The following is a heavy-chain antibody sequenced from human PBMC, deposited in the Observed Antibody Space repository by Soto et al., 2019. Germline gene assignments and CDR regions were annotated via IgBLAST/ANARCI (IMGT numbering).Heavy chain of an antibody. V-gene: IGHV3-23*01. J-gene: IGHJ5*02. CDR2: ISGSGGRT. Sequence: PGGSLRLSCAGSGFTFSSYAMSWVRQAPGKGLEWVSAISGSGGRTYYADSVKGRFTISRDNSKNTLYLQMNSLRAEDTAVYYWAKDQPGPRDGYNPNWFDPWGQGALVTVSS. CDR1: GFTFSSYA. CDR3: AKDQPGPRDGYNPNWFDP. D-gene: IGHD5-18*01.